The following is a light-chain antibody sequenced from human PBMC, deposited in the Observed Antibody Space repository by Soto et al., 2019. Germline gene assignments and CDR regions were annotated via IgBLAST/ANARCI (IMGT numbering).Light chain of an antibody. CDR2: KAS. CDR3: QQYNNYPWT. V-gene: IGKV1-5*03. CDR1: QSISSW. Sequence: DIQMTQSLSTLSASVGDRVTITCRASQSISSWLAWYPQKPGKAPKLLIYKASSLESGVPSRFSGSGSGTEFTLTINSLQPDDFATYYCQQYNNYPWTFGQGTKVEIK. J-gene: IGKJ1*01.